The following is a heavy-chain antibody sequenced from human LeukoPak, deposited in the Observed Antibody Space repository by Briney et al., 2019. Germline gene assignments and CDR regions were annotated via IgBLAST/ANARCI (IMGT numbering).Heavy chain of an antibody. Sequence: TSETLSLTCAVYGGSFSGYSLTWIRQPPGKGLEWIGEINHSGINHFNPSLKSRVTISADTSKKQVFLNLSSVTAADTAVYYCAGHHPRNTVDFWGQGTLVTVSS. V-gene: IGHV4-34*01. D-gene: IGHD2/OR15-2a*01. CDR1: GGSFSGYS. CDR3: AGHHPRNTVDF. CDR2: INHSGIN. J-gene: IGHJ4*02.